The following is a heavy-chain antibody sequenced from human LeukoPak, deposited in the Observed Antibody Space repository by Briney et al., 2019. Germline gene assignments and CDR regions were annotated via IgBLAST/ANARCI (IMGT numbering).Heavy chain of an antibody. CDR2: ISSSSSTI. CDR3: ARDHYDFWSGYHYYYYYMDV. J-gene: IGHJ6*03. V-gene: IGHV3-48*01. CDR1: GFTFSSYS. Sequence: GGSLRLSCAASGFTFSSYSMNWVRQAPGKGLEWVSYISSSSSTIYYADSVKGRFTISRDNAKNSLYLQMNSLRAEDTAVYYCARDHYDFWSGYHYYYYYMDVWGKGTTVTVSS. D-gene: IGHD3-3*01.